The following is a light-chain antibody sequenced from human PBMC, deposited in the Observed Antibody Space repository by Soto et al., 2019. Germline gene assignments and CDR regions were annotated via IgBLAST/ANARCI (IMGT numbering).Light chain of an antibody. CDR3: CSYAGSNTFSV. CDR2: EVN. V-gene: IGLV2-23*02. CDR1: SSDIGSYKL. Sequence: QSALTQPASVSGSPGQSITISCTGTSSDIGSYKLVSWYQQHPGKAPKLMIYEVNKRPSGVSNRFSGSKSGNTASLTISGHQAEDEADFYCCSYAGSNTFSVFGSGTQVTVL. J-gene: IGLJ1*01.